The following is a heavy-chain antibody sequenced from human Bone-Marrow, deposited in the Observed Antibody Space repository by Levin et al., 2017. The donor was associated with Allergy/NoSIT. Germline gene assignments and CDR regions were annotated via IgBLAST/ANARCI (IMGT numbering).Heavy chain of an antibody. CDR1: GFTFSSYE. V-gene: IGHV3-48*03. J-gene: IGHJ4*02. CDR2: ISSSGSTI. Sequence: GGSLRLSCAASGFTFSSYEMNWVRQAPGKGLEWVSYISSSGSTIYYADSVKGRFTISRDNDKNSLYLQMNSLRAEDTAVYYCARALVAAAGSDYWGQGTLVTVSS. D-gene: IGHD6-13*01. CDR3: ARALVAAAGSDY.